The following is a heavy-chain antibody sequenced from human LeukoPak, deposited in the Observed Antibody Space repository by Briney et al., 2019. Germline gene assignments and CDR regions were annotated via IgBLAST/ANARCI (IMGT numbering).Heavy chain of an antibody. J-gene: IGHJ4*02. V-gene: IGHV3-48*02. CDR1: GFTFSRYT. CDR2: ISTSGSAM. D-gene: IGHD1-26*01. CDR3: ASSGSYRFDY. Sequence: GGSLRLSWAASGFTFSRYTMNWVRQAPGKGLEWVSHISTSGSAMYYADSVKGRFTISRDNVKDSLYLQMNSLRDEDTAVYYCASSGSYRFDYWGQGTLVTVSS.